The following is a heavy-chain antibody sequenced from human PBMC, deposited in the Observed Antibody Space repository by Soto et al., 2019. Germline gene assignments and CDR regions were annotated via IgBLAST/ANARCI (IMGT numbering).Heavy chain of an antibody. CDR1: GFTFSGSA. V-gene: IGHV3-73*01. D-gene: IGHD3-3*01. CDR2: IRSKANSYAT. J-gene: IGHJ4*02. CDR3: TVSDRRYDFWSGSPY. Sequence: GGSLRLSCAASGFTFSGSAMHWVRQASGKGLEWVGRIRSKANSYATAYAASVKGRFTISRDDSKNTAYLQMNSLKTEDTAVYYCTVSDRRYDFWSGSPYWGQGTLVTVSS.